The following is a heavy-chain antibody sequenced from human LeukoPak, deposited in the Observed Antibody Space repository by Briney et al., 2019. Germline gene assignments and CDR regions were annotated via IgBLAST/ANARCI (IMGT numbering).Heavy chain of an antibody. CDR3: GRGDFLPAGVDY. V-gene: IGHV3-23*01. D-gene: IGHD2/OR15-2a*01. CDR1: GFTFSSYG. Sequence: GGSLRLSCAASGFTFSSYGMSWVRQAPGKGLEWVSAISGSGGNTYYADSVKGRFTISRDNAKNTLYLQMNSLRADDTAVYYCGRGDFLPAGVDYWGQGAQVTVSS. CDR2: ISGSGGNT. J-gene: IGHJ4*02.